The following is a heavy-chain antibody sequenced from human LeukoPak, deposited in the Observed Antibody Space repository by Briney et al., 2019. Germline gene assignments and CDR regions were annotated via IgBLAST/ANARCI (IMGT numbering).Heavy chain of an antibody. V-gene: IGHV1-2*02. J-gene: IGHJ6*03. CDR1: GYTFTGYY. D-gene: IGHD4-17*01. CDR2: INPNSGGT. CDR3: ARAYGEYYYYMDV. Sequence: ASVKVSCKASGYTFTGYYMHWVRQAPGQGLEWMRWINPNSGGTNYAQKFQGRVTMTRDTSISTAYMELSRLRSDDTAVYYCARAYGEYYYYMDVWGKGTTVTVSS.